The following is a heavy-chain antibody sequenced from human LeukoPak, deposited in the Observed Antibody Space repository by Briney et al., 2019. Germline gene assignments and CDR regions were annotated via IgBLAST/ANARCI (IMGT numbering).Heavy chain of an antibody. J-gene: IGHJ6*03. CDR1: GFTFSSYG. D-gene: IGHD6-13*01. V-gene: IGHV3-23*01. Sequence: GGSLRLSCAASGFTFSSYGMSWVRQAPGKGLEWVSAISGSGGSTYYADSVKGRFTISRDNSKNTLYLQMNSLRAEDTAVYYCARDLSSHVTYYYYYMDVWGKGTTVTVSS. CDR3: ARDLSSHVTYYYYYMDV. CDR2: ISGSGGST.